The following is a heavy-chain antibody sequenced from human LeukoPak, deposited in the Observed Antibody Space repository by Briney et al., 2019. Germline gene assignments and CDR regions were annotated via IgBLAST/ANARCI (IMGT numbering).Heavy chain of an antibody. J-gene: IGHJ5*02. CDR3: AKNYGDSNWFDP. CDR2: TYYRSNRFN. V-gene: IGHV6-1*01. Sequence: SQTLSLTCAISGDSASSNSAAWNWIRQSPSRGLEWLGRTYYRSNRFNDFALSVKSRITINPDTSKNQFSLQLNSVTPEDTAVYYCAKNYGDSNWFDPWGQGTLVTVSS. CDR1: GDSASSNSAA. D-gene: IGHD4-17*01.